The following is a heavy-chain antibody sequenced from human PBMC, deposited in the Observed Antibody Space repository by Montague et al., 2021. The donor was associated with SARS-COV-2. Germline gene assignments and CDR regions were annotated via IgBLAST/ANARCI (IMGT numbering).Heavy chain of an antibody. CDR3: ASGRPILTWRAPPWLCRVARFDY. CDR1: GASFSSYY. J-gene: IGHJ4*02. Sequence: SETLSLTCAVYGASFSSYYWNWIRQPPGKGLEWIGEPTRGGSTNYNPSLKSRVTMSVDTSNSQFSLSLSSVTAADTAVYYCASGRPILTWRAPPWLCRVARFDYWGQGTLVTVSS. V-gene: IGHV4-34*01. CDR2: PTRGGST. D-gene: IGHD3-9*01.